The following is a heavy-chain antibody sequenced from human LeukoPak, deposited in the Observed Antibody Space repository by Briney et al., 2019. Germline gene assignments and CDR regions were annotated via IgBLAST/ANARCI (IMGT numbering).Heavy chain of an antibody. CDR1: GFTFSSYA. Sequence: GGSLRLSCAASGFTFSSYAMHWVRQAPGKGLEWVAVISYDGSNKYYADSVKGRFTSSRDNPKNTLYLQMNGLRVEDTAVYYCAKEPGSYSSSWYRRRWFDYWGQGTLVTVSS. J-gene: IGHJ4*02. D-gene: IGHD6-13*01. CDR2: ISYDGSNK. CDR3: AKEPGSYSSSWYRRRWFDY. V-gene: IGHV3-30-3*01.